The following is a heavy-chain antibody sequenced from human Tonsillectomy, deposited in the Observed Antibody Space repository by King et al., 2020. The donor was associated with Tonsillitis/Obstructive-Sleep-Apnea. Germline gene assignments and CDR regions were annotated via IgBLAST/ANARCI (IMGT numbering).Heavy chain of an antibody. CDR1: GGSFSGYY. D-gene: IGHD2-2*02. CDR2: INHSGST. CDR3: ATLLGYCSSTSCYRSYNWFDP. V-gene: IGHV4-34*01. Sequence: VQLQQWGAGLLKPSETLSLTCAVYGGSFSGYYWSWIRQPPGKGLEWIGEINHSGSTNYNPSLKSRGTISLDTSKNQFSLKLSSVTAADTAVYYCATLLGYCSSTSCYRSYNWFDPWGQGTLVTVSS. J-gene: IGHJ5*02.